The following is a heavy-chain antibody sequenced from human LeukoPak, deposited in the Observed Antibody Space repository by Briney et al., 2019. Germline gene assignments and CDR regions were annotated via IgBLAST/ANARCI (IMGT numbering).Heavy chain of an antibody. CDR3: AKAKPKGLLNYFDS. Sequence: GGSLRLSCTAAGFTFSDYGMHWVRQAPGKGLQWVAVISYDGKNTFYADSVKCRFTISRDNSKNTLYLQMSSLRPEDTAVYYCAKAKPKGLLNYFDSWGQGILVTVSA. V-gene: IGHV3-30*18. D-gene: IGHD1-26*01. CDR2: ISYDGKNT. CDR1: GFTFSDYG. J-gene: IGHJ4*02.